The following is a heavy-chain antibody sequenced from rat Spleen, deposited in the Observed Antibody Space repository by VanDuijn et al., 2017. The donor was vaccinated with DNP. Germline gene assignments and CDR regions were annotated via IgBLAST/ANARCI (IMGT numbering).Heavy chain of an antibody. V-gene: IGHV5S13*01. D-gene: IGHD1-2*01. J-gene: IGHJ2*01. CDR3: ARHRAIAAIWDY. CDR1: GFTFSDYG. CDR2: ITTGGGHT. Sequence: EVQLVESGGGLVQPGRSLKLSCAASGFTFSDYGMAWVRQVPSKGLEWVASITTGGGHTYYRDSVKGRFTISRDNAKSTLYLQMNSLKSEDMATYYCARHRAIAAIWDYWGQGVMVTVSS.